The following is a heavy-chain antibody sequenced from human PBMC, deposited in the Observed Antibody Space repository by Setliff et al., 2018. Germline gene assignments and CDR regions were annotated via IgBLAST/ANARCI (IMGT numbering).Heavy chain of an antibody. CDR1: GFSFSNTK. Sequence: PSETLSLSCLASGFSFSNTKMSWIRQAPGKGLEWVGRIKSAADGGTIEYAAAVNGRFTVSRDDSKNTLFLQMNSLKTEDTALYYCTTDWSRGDSGNYLRLDYWGPGTLVTVSS. CDR3: TTDWSRGDSGNYLRLDY. CDR2: IKSAADGGTI. D-gene: IGHD3-10*01. J-gene: IGHJ4*02. V-gene: IGHV3-15*01.